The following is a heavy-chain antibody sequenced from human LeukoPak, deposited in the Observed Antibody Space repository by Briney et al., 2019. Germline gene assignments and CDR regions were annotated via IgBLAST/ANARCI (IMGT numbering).Heavy chain of an antibody. J-gene: IGHJ4*02. D-gene: IGHD6-19*01. CDR3: ARTVIPLAVTGGYYFDY. Sequence: SGPTLVNPSQTLTLTCTFSGISRSTRGVGVGWIRQPPGKALEWLVLIYWDDDKRYSPSLKSRLTITKDTSKNQVVLIMTNMDPVDTATYYCARTVIPLAVTGGYYFDYWGQGTLVTVSS. CDR2: IYWDDDK. CDR1: GISRSTRGVG. V-gene: IGHV2-5*02.